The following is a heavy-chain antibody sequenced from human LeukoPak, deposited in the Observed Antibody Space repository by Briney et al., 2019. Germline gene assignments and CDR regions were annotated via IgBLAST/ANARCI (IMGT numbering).Heavy chain of an antibody. V-gene: IGHV3-23*01. CDR1: GFTFSSYA. Sequence: GGSLRLSCAASGFTFSSYAMSCVRQAPGRGLEWVSAISDSGDSTYYADSVKGRFTISRDNSKNTLYLQMNSLRAEDTAVYYCARDPYSGSYGDYYYYYMDVWGKGTTVTISS. D-gene: IGHD1-26*01. J-gene: IGHJ6*03. CDR3: ARDPYSGSYGDYYYYYMDV. CDR2: ISDSGDST.